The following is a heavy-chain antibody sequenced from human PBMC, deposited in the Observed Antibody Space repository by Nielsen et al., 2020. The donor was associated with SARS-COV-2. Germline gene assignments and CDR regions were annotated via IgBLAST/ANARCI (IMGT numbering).Heavy chain of an antibody. J-gene: IGHJ4*02. CDR3: AKELPEEMATIRAFGY. CDR1: GFTFSSYA. D-gene: IGHD5-24*01. CDR2: ISGSGGST. Sequence: GESLKISCAASGFTFSSYAMSWVRQAPGKGLEWVSAISGSGGSTYYADSVKGRFTISRDNSKNTLYLQMNSLRAEDTAVYYCAKELPEEMATIRAFGYWGQGTLVTVS. V-gene: IGHV3-23*01.